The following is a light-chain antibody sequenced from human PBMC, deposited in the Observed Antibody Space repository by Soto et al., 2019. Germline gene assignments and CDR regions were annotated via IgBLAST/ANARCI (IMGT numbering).Light chain of an antibody. CDR1: QSVSSSY. J-gene: IGKJ1*01. V-gene: IGKV3-20*01. Sequence: EIVLTQSPGTLSLSPGERATLSCRASQSVSSSYLAWYQQKPGQAPRLLIYDASSRATGIPDRFSGSVSGTDITLTISRLEPEDFAVYYWQQYGNSPTRFGQGTKVEMK. CDR2: DAS. CDR3: QQYGNSPTR.